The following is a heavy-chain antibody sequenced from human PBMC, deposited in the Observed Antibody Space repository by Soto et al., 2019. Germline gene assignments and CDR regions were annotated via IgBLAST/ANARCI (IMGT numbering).Heavy chain of an antibody. V-gene: IGHV3-23*01. CDR2: ISGSGDST. J-gene: IGHJ6*02. Sequence: GGSLRLSCAASGFTFSSYAMSWVRQAPGKGLEWVSGISGSGDSTYYADSVKGRFTISRDNSKNTLYLQMNSLRAEDTAVYYCARYDYILTGYTDVWGQGTTVTVSS. D-gene: IGHD3-9*01. CDR1: GFTFSSYA. CDR3: ARYDYILTGYTDV.